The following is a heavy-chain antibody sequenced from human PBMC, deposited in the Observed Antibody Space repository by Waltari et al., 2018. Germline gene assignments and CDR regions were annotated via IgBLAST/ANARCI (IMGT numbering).Heavy chain of an antibody. J-gene: IGHJ4*02. D-gene: IGHD2-15*01. Sequence: DVQLVQSGAEVKKPGESLKISCKGSGYTFSNYWIAWVRQLPGMGLEYMGSIYPDKSVSIYSPSFQGQVTISADKSTATAYLQWGGLKASDAAIYFCARLSGGGHGTSLYYFDFWGQGTLVTLSS. CDR3: ARLSGGGHGTSLYYFDF. CDR1: GYTFSNYW. V-gene: IGHV5-51*01. CDR2: IYPDKSVS.